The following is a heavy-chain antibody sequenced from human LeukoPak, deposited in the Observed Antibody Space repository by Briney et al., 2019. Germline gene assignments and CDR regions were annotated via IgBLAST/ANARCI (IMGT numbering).Heavy chain of an antibody. Sequence: GGSLRLSCAASEFTFSSYTLNWVRQAPGQGLQWVSSISSSSSSIYYADSVKGRFTISRVNAKNSLYLQMNSLGAGDTAVYYCARGSWNYAFDIWGQGTMVTVSS. CDR3: ARGSWNYAFDI. CDR2: ISSSSSSI. CDR1: EFTFSSYT. D-gene: IGHD1-7*01. J-gene: IGHJ3*02. V-gene: IGHV3-21*01.